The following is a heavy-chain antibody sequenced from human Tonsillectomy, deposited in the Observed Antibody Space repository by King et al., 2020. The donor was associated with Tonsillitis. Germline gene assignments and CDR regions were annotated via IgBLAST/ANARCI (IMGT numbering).Heavy chain of an antibody. CDR1: GYSISSGYF. Sequence: VQLQESGPGLVKPSETLSLTCAVSGYSISSGYFWGWIRQPPGKGLEWIGHIYHTGSTFYNPSLKARVTISVDTSKNQFSLKVTSVTAADTAVYYCARLTRSNPFDDWGQGTLVTVSS. V-gene: IGHV4-38-2*01. CDR2: IYHTGST. J-gene: IGHJ4*02. D-gene: IGHD1-14*01. CDR3: ARLTRSNPFDD.